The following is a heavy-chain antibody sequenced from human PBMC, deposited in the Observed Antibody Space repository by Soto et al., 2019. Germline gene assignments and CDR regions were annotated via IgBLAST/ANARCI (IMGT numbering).Heavy chain of an antibody. CDR2: ISAYNGHT. CDR3: ERVSDWFDY. Sequence: QVQLVQSGAEVKKPGASVKVSCKASGYTFTSYGISWGRHAPGQGLEWMGWISAYNGHTNYAQKLQGRVTMTAATSTWRGYLGPRGLRSNYGVVYEYERVSDWFDYCGQVTLVTFSS. V-gene: IGHV1-18*04. CDR1: GYTFTSYG. J-gene: IGHJ5*01. D-gene: IGHD1-20*01.